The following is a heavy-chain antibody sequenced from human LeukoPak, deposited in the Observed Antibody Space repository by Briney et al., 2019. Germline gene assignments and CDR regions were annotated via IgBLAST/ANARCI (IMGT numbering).Heavy chain of an antibody. D-gene: IGHD3-10*01. J-gene: IGHJ6*02. CDR2: INHSGST. CDR3: ARGKGRVRGVITPPYYYGMDV. Sequence: PSETLSLTCAVYGGSFSGYYWSWIRQPPGKGLEWIGEINHSGSTNYNPSLKSRVTISVDTSKNQFSLKLSSVTAADTAVYYCARGKGRVRGVITPPYYYGMDVWGQGTTVTVSS. CDR1: GGSFSGYY. V-gene: IGHV4-34*01.